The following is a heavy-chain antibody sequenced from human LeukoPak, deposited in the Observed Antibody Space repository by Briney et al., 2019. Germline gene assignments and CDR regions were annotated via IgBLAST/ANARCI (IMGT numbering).Heavy chain of an antibody. D-gene: IGHD2-2*01. CDR1: GFTFSSYA. CDR3: ARGRIVVVPAAVAYYFDY. Sequence: PGGSLRLSCAASGFTFSSYAMHWVRQAPGKGLEWVAVISYDGSNKYYADSVKGRFTISRDNSKNTLYLQMNSLRAEDTAVYYCARGRIVVVPAAVAYYFDYWGQGTLVTVSS. CDR2: ISYDGSNK. J-gene: IGHJ4*02. V-gene: IGHV3-30*04.